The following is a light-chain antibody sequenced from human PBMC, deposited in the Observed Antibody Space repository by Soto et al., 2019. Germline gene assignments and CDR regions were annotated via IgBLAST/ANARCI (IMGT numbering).Light chain of an antibody. Sequence: ETVLTQSPDTLSLSPGERATLSCRASQNIMTNYLAWYQVRPGQAPSLLIYGASSRATGVPERFSGSGSGTDFHLTINRLKPEDFAVYYCHQYGTSPLTFGGGTTVEI. V-gene: IGKV3-20*01. J-gene: IGKJ4*01. CDR2: GAS. CDR3: HQYGTSPLT. CDR1: QNIMTNY.